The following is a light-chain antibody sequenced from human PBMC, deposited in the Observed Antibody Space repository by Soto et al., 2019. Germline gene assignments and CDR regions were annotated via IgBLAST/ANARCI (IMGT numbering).Light chain of an antibody. J-gene: IGLJ1*01. Sequence: QSVLTQPPSASGSPGQPVTIPCTGTSSDVGGYNFVSWYQQHAGKVPRLMIYEVNKRPSGVPDRFSGSKSGNTASLTVSGLQPEDEADYYCSSYAGTSYVFGTGTKVTV. CDR3: SSYAGTSYV. CDR1: SSDVGGYNF. V-gene: IGLV2-8*01. CDR2: EVN.